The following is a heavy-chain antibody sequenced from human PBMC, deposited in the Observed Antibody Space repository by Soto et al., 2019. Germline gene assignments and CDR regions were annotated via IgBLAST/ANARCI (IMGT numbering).Heavy chain of an antibody. D-gene: IGHD6-13*01. CDR1: GGSISSSSYY. CDR3: ATSGLAAASAY. Sequence: QLQLQELGPGLVKPSETLSLTCTVSGGSISSSSYYWGWIRQPPGKGLEWIGSIYYSGSTYYNPSLKSRVTISVDTSKNQFSLKLSSVTAADTAVYYCATSGLAAASAYWGQGTLVTVSS. V-gene: IGHV4-39*01. CDR2: IYYSGST. J-gene: IGHJ4*02.